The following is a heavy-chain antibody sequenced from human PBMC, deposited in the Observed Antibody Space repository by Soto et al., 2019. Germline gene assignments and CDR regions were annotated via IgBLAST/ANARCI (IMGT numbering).Heavy chain of an antibody. CDR2: IYRSGST. CDR1: GGSISRGDFS. J-gene: IGHJ4*02. Sequence: QLQLQESGSGLVKPSQTLSLTCVVSGGSISRGDFSWTWILQPPGKGLEWVGYIYRSGSTYYNPSLKSPVSISLDKSKNQFSLNLTSVTAADTAVYYCARGKTNYFFDLWGQGHLVTVSS. D-gene: IGHD3-10*01. CDR3: ARGKTNYFFDL. V-gene: IGHV4-30-2*01.